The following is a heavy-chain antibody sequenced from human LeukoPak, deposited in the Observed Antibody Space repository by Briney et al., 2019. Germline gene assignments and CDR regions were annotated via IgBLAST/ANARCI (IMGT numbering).Heavy chain of an antibody. D-gene: IGHD2-21*02. Sequence: PGGSLRLSCAASGFAFGSYSMNWVRQAPGKRLEWVSVIYGGGSTYYADSVKGRFTISRDNSKNTLYLQMNSLRAEDTAVYYCARDPLYCGGDCYDDAFDIWGQGTMVTVSS. CDR3: ARDPLYCGGDCYDDAFDI. CDR1: GFAFGSYS. CDR2: IYGGGST. V-gene: IGHV3-66*01. J-gene: IGHJ3*02.